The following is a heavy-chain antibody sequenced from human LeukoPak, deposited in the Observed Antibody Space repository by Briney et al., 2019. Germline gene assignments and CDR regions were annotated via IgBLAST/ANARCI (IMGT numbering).Heavy chain of an antibody. Sequence: SETLSLTCTISGGSISSYYWSWIRQPPGKGLEWIGYIYSSGSTNYNPSLKSRVTISVDTSKNQFSLKLSSVTAADTAVYYCARRRGAHTANALDIWGQGTMVTVSS. CDR3: ARRRGAHTANALDI. D-gene: IGHD3-10*01. J-gene: IGHJ3*02. CDR2: IYSSGST. V-gene: IGHV4-59*08. CDR1: GGSISSYY.